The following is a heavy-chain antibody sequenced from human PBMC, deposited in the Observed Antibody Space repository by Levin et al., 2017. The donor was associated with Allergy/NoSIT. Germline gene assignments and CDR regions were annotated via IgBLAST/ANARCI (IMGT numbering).Heavy chain of an antibody. V-gene: IGHV4-61*02. Sequence: SQTLSLTCKVSGGSISSGSYYWSWIRQPAAKGLEWIGRIYSSGSANYNPSLKSRVTISVDTSKNQFSLKLSSVTAADTAVYYCARAEVGSKHWGQGTLVTVSS. CDR3: ARAEVGSKH. CDR1: GGSISSGSYY. J-gene: IGHJ4*02. CDR2: IYSSGSA. D-gene: IGHD3-10*01.